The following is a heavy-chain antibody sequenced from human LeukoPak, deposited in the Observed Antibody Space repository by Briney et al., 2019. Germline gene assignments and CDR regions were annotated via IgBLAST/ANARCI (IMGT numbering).Heavy chain of an antibody. V-gene: IGHV4-39*01. J-gene: IGHJ5*02. CDR2: IYYSGNT. D-gene: IGHD2-8*01. CDR3: ARRGCKWSHNWFDP. CDR1: GDSISSSSYY. Sequence: PSETLSLTCTVSGDSISSSSYYWGWIRQPPGKGLEWIGSIYYSGNTYYNPSLKSRVTISVDTSKNQFSLKVTSVTAADTAVYYCARRGCKWSHNWFDPWGQGTLVTVSS.